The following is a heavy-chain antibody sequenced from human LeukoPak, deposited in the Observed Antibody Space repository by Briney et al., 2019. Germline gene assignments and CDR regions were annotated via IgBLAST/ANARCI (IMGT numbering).Heavy chain of an antibody. Sequence: PSETLSLTCTVCGGSISCGSYYWSWIRQPAGKGLEWIGRIYTSGSTNYNPSLKSRVTISVDTTKNHFSLKLSSVTASDTAVYYCARDLRTVTTNWFDPWGQGTLVTVSS. V-gene: IGHV4-61*02. CDR1: GGSISCGSYY. CDR3: ARDLRTVTTNWFDP. CDR2: IYTSGST. D-gene: IGHD4-17*01. J-gene: IGHJ5*02.